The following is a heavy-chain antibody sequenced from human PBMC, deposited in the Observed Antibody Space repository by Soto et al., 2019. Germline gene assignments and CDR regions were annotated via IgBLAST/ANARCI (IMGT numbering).Heavy chain of an antibody. CDR2: IYHSGST. V-gene: IGHV4-38-2*01. CDR3: ARVGGSFHGWFDP. CDR1: GYSISSGYY. J-gene: IGHJ5*02. Sequence: TSETLSLTCGVSGYSISSGYYWGWIRQPPGKGLEWIGGIYHSGSTYYNASLKSRVTISVDTSKNQFSLKVTSVTAADTAVYYCARVGGSFHGWFDPWGQGALVTVSS. D-gene: IGHD1-26*01.